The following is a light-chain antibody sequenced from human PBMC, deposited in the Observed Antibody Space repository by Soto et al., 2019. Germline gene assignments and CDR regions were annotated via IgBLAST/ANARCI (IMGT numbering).Light chain of an antibody. CDR2: DDS. CDR1: SIGSKS. Sequence: SYELTQPPSVSVAPGQTATFTCGGNSIGSKSVHWYQQKPGQAPVLVVYDDSDRPSGIPERFSGSNSGNTATLTISRVEAADEADYYCQVSDSVTDHVVFGGGTKLTVL. J-gene: IGLJ2*01. CDR3: QVSDSVTDHVV. V-gene: IGLV3-21*02.